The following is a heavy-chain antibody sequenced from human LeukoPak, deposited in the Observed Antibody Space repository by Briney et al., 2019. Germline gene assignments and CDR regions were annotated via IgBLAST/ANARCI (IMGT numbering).Heavy chain of an antibody. CDR3: ARDDYGDSFDY. D-gene: IGHD4-17*01. Sequence: PGGSLTLSCAASGCTFSSYWMHWVRQAPRKELVGVSRINSYGSSTSYADSVKGRFTISRDNAKNTVYLQMNSLSAEDTAVYYCARDDYGDSFDYWGQGALVTVSS. CDR2: INSYGSST. V-gene: IGHV3-74*01. J-gene: IGHJ4*02. CDR1: GCTFSSYW.